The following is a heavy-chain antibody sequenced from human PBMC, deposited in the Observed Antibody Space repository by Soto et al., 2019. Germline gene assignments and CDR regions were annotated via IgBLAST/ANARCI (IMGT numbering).Heavy chain of an antibody. CDR3: ARHRFNYYDDTVYYYFDY. CDR2: ISGHNGDT. J-gene: IGHJ4*02. D-gene: IGHD3-22*01. CDR1: GYSFTSYG. V-gene: IGHV1-18*04. Sequence: ASVKVSCKASGYSFTSYGISCVRQAPGQGPEWMGWISGHNGDTNHPQSLQGRVTMTTDTSRNTAYMELRSLRSDDTAVYYCARHRFNYYDDTVYYYFDYWGQGTLVTVSS.